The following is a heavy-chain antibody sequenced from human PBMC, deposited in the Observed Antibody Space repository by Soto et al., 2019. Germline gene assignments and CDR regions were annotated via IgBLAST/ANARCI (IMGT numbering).Heavy chain of an antibody. J-gene: IGHJ4*02. CDR3: ARGRNYYDSSQGY. CDR1: GGSFSGYY. D-gene: IGHD3-22*01. CDR2: INHSGST. Sequence: PSETLSLTCAVYGGSFSGYYWSWIRQPSGKGLEWIGEINHSGSTNYNPSLKSRVTISVDTSKNQFSLKLSSVTAADTAVYYCARGRNYYDSSQGYWGQGTLVTVSS. V-gene: IGHV4-34*01.